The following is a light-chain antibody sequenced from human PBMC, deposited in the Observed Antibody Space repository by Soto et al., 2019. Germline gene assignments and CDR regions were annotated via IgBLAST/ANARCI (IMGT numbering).Light chain of an antibody. CDR3: SSYAGSNNGV. V-gene: IGLV1-44*01. CDR1: SSNIGSNT. CDR2: SNN. J-gene: IGLJ2*01. Sequence: QSVLTQPPSASGTPGQRVTISCSGSSSNIGSNTVNWYQQLPGTAPKLLIYSNNERPSGVPDRFSGSKSGNTASLTVSGLQAEDEADYYCSSYAGSNNGVFGGGTKVTVL.